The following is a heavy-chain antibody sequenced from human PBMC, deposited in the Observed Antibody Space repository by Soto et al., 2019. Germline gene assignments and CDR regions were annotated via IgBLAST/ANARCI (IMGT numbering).Heavy chain of an antibody. CDR1: GFSLSTSAVG. CDR3: ARRRGATATGGAFDP. CDR2: IFWNDDK. V-gene: IGHV2-5*01. Sequence: QITLKESGPTLVKPTQTLTLTCTFSGFSLSTSAVGVGWIRQPPGKALEWLAVIFWNDDKLYSPSLKSRLTITTDSSNTQVVLTMTNLDPVDTGTYYCARRRGATATGGAFDPWGQGTLVTVSS. D-gene: IGHD4-17*01. J-gene: IGHJ5*02.